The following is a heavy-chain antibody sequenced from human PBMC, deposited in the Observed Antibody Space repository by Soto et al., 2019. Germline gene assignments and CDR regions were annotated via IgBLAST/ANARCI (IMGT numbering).Heavy chain of an antibody. CDR1: GYTFTSYG. CDR2: IGAYNGNT. D-gene: IGHD3-3*01. Sequence: ASVKVSCKASGYTFTSYGISWVRQAPGQGLEWMGWIGAYNGNTNYAQKLQGRVTMTTDTSTSTAYMELRSLRSDDTAVYYCARDTNSITIFGVVIPSYYFDYWGQGTLVTVSS. CDR3: ARDTNSITIFGVVIPSYYFDY. J-gene: IGHJ4*02. V-gene: IGHV1-18*01.